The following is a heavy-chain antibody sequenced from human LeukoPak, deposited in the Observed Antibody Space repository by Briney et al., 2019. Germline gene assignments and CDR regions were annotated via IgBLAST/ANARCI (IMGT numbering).Heavy chain of an antibody. CDR1: GFSFSSYA. CDR3: AGPYDTSGHAFDY. V-gene: IGHV3-23*01. Sequence: GGSLRLSCAASGFSFSSYAVSWVRQAPGKGLEWVSGISDGGSRTYYADSVKGRFTISRDDSKNTLYLQMNSLKTEDSAVYYCAGPYDTSGHAFDYWGQGTLVTVSS. CDR2: ISDGGSRT. J-gene: IGHJ4*02. D-gene: IGHD3-22*01.